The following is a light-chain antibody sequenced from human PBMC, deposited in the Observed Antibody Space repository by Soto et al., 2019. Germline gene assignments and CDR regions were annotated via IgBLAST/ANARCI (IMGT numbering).Light chain of an antibody. J-gene: IGKJ5*01. CDR3: QQLNSYPPT. Sequence: DIQMTQSPSTLSASVGDRVTITCRASQSISSWLAWYQQKPGKVPKLLIYAASTLQSGVPSRFRGSVSGTDFTLTISRLQPEDFATYYSQQLNSYPPTFGQGTRLEI. CDR2: AAS. V-gene: IGKV1-5*01. CDR1: QSISSW.